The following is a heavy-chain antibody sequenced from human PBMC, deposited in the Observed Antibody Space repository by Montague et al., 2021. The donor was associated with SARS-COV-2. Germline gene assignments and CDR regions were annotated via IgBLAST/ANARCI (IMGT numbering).Heavy chain of an antibody. V-gene: IGHV4-59*01. CDR3: ARAQNICFIANCVNYFDL. D-gene: IGHD1-1*01. Sequence: SETLSLTCEVSGGSIRSYYWSWIRQSPGKGLEWIGYVHYTGSTKYNPSLKTRVTLSLDTPKNHFSLRLNSVTAAVTAVYYCARAQNICFIANCVNYFDLWGLGALVSVSS. CDR2: VHYTGST. CDR1: GGSIRSYY. J-gene: IGHJ4*02.